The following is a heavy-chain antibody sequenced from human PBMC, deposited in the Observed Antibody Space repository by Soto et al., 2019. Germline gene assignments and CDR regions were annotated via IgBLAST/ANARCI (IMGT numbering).Heavy chain of an antibody. CDR1: GYTFTSYD. V-gene: IGHV1-8*01. J-gene: IGHJ6*02. CDR3: ARGKYCISASWYEYYYYGMDV. Sequence: QVQLVQSGAEVKKPGASVKVSCKASGYTFTSYDINWVRQATGQGLEWMGWMNPNSGNTGYAQKFQGRVTITRNTSISKAYMEVSSQRSEDTAVYYCARGKYCISASWYEYYYYGMDVWGQGTRVTVSS. D-gene: IGHD2-2*01. CDR2: MNPNSGNT.